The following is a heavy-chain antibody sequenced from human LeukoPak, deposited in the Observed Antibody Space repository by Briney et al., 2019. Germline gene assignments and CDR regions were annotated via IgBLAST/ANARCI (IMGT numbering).Heavy chain of an antibody. J-gene: IGHJ5*02. D-gene: IGHD5-12*01. CDR3: AGCDGYSGYDCWFDP. CDR2: IYYSGST. Sequence: SETLSLTCTVSGGSISSYNWSWIRQPPGKGLEWIGYIYYSGSTNYNPSLKSRVTISVDTSKNQFSLKLSSVTAADTAVYYCAGCDGYSGYDCWFDPWGQGTLVTVSS. CDR1: GGSISSYN. V-gene: IGHV4-59*08.